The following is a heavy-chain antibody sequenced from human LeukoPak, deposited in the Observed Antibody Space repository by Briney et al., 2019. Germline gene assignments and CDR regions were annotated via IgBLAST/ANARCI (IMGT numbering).Heavy chain of an antibody. CDR3: AGERGEEYSSGWYKTNFFDN. D-gene: IGHD6-19*01. J-gene: IGHJ4*02. Sequence: SETLSLTCTVAGDSVSTVTDYWAWIRQPPGKGLEWIASADYSGGTYYNPSLESRVAISADMSKKQISLTLTSVTGADTAVYYCAGERGEEYSSGWYKTNFFDNWGQGIRVTVSS. CDR1: GDSVSTVTDY. V-gene: IGHV4-39*07. CDR2: ADYSGGT.